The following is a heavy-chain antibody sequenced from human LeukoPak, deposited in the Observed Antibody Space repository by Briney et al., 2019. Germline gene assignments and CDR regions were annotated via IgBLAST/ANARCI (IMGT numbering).Heavy chain of an antibody. CDR1: GYTFTSYY. CDR2: INPSGGST. J-gene: IGHJ4*02. D-gene: IGHD5-18*01. Sequence: ASVTVSCKASGYTFTSYYMHWVRQAPGQGLEWMVIINPSGGSTGYAQKFQGRVTMTRNTSTSTVYMELSSLRSEDTAVYYCARAWDTAMVVGTFFDYWGQGTLVTVSS. CDR3: ARAWDTAMVVGTFFDY. V-gene: IGHV1-46*01.